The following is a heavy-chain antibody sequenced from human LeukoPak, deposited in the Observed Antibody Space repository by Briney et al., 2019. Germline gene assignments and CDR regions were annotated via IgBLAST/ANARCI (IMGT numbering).Heavy chain of an antibody. CDR1: GGSISNYY. V-gene: IGHV4-59*01. Sequence: SETLSLTCTVSGGSISNYYWSWIRQPPGKGLEWIGYIYYSGSTRYNSSLKSRVSISVDTSKNQFSLMLSPVTAADTAVFYCARGYSGYDSVFDYWGRGILVTVSS. CDR3: ARGYSGYDSVFDY. D-gene: IGHD5-12*01. CDR2: IYYSGST. J-gene: IGHJ4*02.